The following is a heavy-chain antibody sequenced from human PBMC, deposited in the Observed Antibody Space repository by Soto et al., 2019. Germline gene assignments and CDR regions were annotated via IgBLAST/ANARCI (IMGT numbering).Heavy chain of an antibody. J-gene: IGHJ6*02. CDR1: GFTFRSYE. Sequence: GGSLRLSCAASGFTFRSYEMHWVRQAPRKGLEWISYISSSGATIYYADSVKGRFTISRDNAKNSLYLQMYSLRAEDTAVYYCARDPNCSSTSCYNYYYGMDVWGQGTTVTVSS. CDR2: ISSSGATI. V-gene: IGHV3-48*03. D-gene: IGHD2-2*02. CDR3: ARDPNCSSTSCYNYYYGMDV.